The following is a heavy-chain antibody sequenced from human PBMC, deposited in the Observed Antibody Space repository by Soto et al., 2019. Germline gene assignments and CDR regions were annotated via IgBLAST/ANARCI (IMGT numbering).Heavy chain of an antibody. CDR1: GYTFTSYG. CDR3: ARDTYSSSWYYYYGMDV. V-gene: IGHV1-18*01. J-gene: IGHJ6*02. D-gene: IGHD6-13*01. CDR2: IGAYNGNT. Sequence: GASVKVSCKASGYTFTSYGISWVRQAPGQGLEWMGWIGAYNGNTNYAQKLQGRVTMTTDTSTSTAYMELRSLRSDDTAVYYCARDTYSSSWYYYYGMDVWGQGTTVTVSS.